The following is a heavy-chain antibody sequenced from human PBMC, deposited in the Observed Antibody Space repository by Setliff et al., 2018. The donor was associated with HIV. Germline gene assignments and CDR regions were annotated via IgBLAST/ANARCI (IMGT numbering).Heavy chain of an antibody. CDR1: GGSISSYY. J-gene: IGHJ6*02. V-gene: IGHV4-59*12. CDR2: IYYSGST. CDR3: ARTRGPAITML. D-gene: IGHD3-10*01. Sequence: SETLSLTCTVSGGSISSYYWSWIRQPPGKGLEWIGYIYYSGSTNYNPSLKSRVTISVDTSKNQFSLKLTSVTAADTAVYFCARTRGPAITMLRGRGTTVTVSS.